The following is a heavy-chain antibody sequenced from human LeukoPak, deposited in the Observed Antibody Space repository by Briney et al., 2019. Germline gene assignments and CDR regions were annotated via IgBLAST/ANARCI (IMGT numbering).Heavy chain of an antibody. D-gene: IGHD3-10*01. CDR1: GFTFNRYS. CDR3: AKAHYYYGSGSQYYFDY. J-gene: IGHJ4*02. V-gene: IGHV3-43*01. Sequence: GGSLRLSCAASGFTFNRYSMNWVRQAPGKGLEWVSLISMDGVITYYADSVKGRFTISRDNSKNSLYLQMNSLRTEDTALYYCAKAHYYYGSGSQYYFDYWGQGILVTVSS. CDR2: ISMDGVIT.